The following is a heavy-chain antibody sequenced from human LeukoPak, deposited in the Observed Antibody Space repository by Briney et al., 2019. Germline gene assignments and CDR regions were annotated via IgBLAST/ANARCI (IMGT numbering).Heavy chain of an antibody. Sequence: GGSLRLSCAASGFTFSDYYMSWIRQAPGKGLEWVSYISSSGSTIYYADSLKGRFTISRDNAKNSLYLQMNSLRAEDTAVYYCARVPYYYGSVSAREVWFDPWGQGTLVTVSS. CDR3: ARVPYYYGSVSAREVWFDP. CDR2: ISSSGSTI. D-gene: IGHD3-10*01. J-gene: IGHJ5*02. CDR1: GFTFSDYY. V-gene: IGHV3-11*01.